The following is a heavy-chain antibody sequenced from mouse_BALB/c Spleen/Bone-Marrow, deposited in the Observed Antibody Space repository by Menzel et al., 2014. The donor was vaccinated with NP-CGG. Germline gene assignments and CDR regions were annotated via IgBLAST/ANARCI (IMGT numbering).Heavy chain of an antibody. CDR2: IDPANGNT. Sequence: VQLQQSGAELVKPGASVKLSCTASGFNIKDTYMHWVKQRPEQGLEWIRRIDPANGNTKYDPKFQGKATITADTSSNTAYLQLSSLTSEDTAVYYCASYYYGSSGFAYWGQGTLVTVSA. J-gene: IGHJ3*01. CDR3: ASYYYGSSGFAY. V-gene: IGHV14-3*02. CDR1: GFNIKDTY. D-gene: IGHD1-1*01.